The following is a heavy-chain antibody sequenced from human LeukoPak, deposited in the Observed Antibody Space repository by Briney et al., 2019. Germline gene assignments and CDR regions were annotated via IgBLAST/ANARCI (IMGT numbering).Heavy chain of an antibody. CDR1: GFTFSTYG. CDR2: ILFDGNNR. Sequence: GGSLRLSCAASGFTFSTYGMHWVRQAPGKGLEWVAVILFDGNNRYYADSVRGRFTISRDNSKNTLYLQMNSLRDEDTAVYYCAKDAEHSSGWYPGNWGQGTLVIVSS. D-gene: IGHD6-13*01. J-gene: IGHJ4*02. V-gene: IGHV3-30*18. CDR3: AKDAEHSSGWYPGN.